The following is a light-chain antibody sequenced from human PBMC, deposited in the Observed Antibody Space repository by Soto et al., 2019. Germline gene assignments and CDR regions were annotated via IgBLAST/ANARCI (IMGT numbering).Light chain of an antibody. CDR1: NIGIKS. J-gene: IGLJ3*02. Sequence: SYELTQPPSVSVAPGKTASVACGGSNIGIKSVHWYQKKSGQAPVLVMYYDSDRPSGIPERFSGSNAGNTATLTISRVVAGDEADYYCQVWDISSGHVVFGGGTKLTVL. CDR2: YDS. CDR3: QVWDISSGHVV. V-gene: IGLV3-21*01.